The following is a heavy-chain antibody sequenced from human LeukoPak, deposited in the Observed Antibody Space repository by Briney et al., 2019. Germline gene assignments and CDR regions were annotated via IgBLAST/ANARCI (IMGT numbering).Heavy chain of an antibody. CDR1: GGSISDYY. V-gene: IGHV4-4*09. Sequence: PSETLSLTCSVSGGSISDYYWSWIRQPPGKGLEWIGYIYRGGTINYNPSVKSRVTMSLDTSKNQISLMLNSVTAADTAIYYCARHWLEAAKTYSYWFDPWGQGTQVTVSS. J-gene: IGHJ5*02. CDR2: IYRGGTI. CDR3: ARHWLEAAKTYSYWFDP. D-gene: IGHD6-13*01.